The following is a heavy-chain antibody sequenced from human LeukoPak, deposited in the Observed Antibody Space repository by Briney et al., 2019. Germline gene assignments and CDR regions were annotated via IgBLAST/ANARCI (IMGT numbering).Heavy chain of an antibody. Sequence: ASVTVSCKASGYTVTGYYMHWVRQAPGQGLEWMGWINPNSCDTNYAHKFQGRVTMTRDTSISTVYMELSMLSSDGTAVYYLSRDYSVVGIVVVPAADNWFDPWGQGTLVTVSS. J-gene: IGHJ5*02. CDR2: INPNSCDT. D-gene: IGHD2-2*01. V-gene: IGHV1-2*02. CDR3: SRDYSVVGIVVVPAADNWFDP. CDR1: GYTVTGYY.